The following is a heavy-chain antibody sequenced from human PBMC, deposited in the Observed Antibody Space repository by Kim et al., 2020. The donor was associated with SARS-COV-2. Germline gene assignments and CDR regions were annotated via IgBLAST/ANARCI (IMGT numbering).Heavy chain of an antibody. Sequence: ASVKVSCKASGYIFTTYYIQWVRQAPGQRPEWMGTVDPSNGNTYYAQKFQGRVTMTRDTSTTTVYMELSSLRSEDTAVYYCARNLDYCDDSSCPGLDVWGQGTTVTVSS. CDR3: ARNLDYCDDSSCPGLDV. D-gene: IGHD2-21*01. CDR2: VDPSNGNT. CDR1: GYIFTTYY. J-gene: IGHJ6*02. V-gene: IGHV1-46*01.